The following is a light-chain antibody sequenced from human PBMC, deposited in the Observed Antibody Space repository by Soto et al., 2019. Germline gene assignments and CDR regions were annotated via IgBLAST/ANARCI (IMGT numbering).Light chain of an antibody. CDR1: QSISSN. CDR2: AAS. V-gene: IGKV1-39*01. Sequence: DIQMTQSPSSLSASVGDRVTITCRASQSISSNLNWYQQKPGKAPKLLIYAASNLQSGVPSTFSGSGSGTDFTLTISSLQPEDFATYYCQHSYDTPLTFGGGTKVDIK. CDR3: QHSYDTPLT. J-gene: IGKJ4*01.